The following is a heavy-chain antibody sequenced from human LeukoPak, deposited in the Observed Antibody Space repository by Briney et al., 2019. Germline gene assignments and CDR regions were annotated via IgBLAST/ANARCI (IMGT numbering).Heavy chain of an antibody. CDR3: VEGRSSFSLTRGMDV. CDR2: FDPEDGET. V-gene: IGHV1-24*01. CDR1: GYTLTELS. Sequence: ASVKVSCKVSGYTLTELSMHWVRQAPGKGLEWMGGFDPEDGETIYAQKFQGRVTMTEDTSTDTAYMELSSLRSEDTAVYSCVEGRSSFSLTRGMDVWGQGTTVTVSS. J-gene: IGHJ6*02. D-gene: IGHD2-2*01.